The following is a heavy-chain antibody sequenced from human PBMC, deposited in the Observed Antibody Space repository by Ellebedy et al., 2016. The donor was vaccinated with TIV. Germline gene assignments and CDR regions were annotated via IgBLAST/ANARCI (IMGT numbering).Heavy chain of an antibody. J-gene: IGHJ4*02. CDR2: IRGGVCNT. CDR3: AKGCGGSCYWEAY. D-gene: IGHD2-15*01. CDR1: GFTFSNYV. Sequence: GESLKISCAASGFTFSNYVMSWVRQAPGKGLEWVSSIRGGVCNTYYADSVKGRFTISRDNSKNTLYLQMNSLRAEDTAVYYCAKGCGGSCYWEAYWGQGTLVTVSS. V-gene: IGHV3-23*01.